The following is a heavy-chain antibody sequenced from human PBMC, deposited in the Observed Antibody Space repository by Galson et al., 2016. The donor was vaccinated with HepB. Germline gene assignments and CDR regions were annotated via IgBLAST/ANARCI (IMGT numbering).Heavy chain of an antibody. V-gene: IGHV1-3*01. CDR3: ARELYGTIAFDI. CDR1: GYSFTTHS. D-gene: IGHD4/OR15-4a*01. J-gene: IGHJ3*02. CDR2: LNGGTGDT. Sequence: SVKVSCKASGYSFTTHSMHWVRQAPGQRLEWMGLLNGGTGDTRSSERFQDRLTITMDTSASTAYLQLSSLRSEDTARYYCARELYGTIAFDIWGPGTMVAVSS.